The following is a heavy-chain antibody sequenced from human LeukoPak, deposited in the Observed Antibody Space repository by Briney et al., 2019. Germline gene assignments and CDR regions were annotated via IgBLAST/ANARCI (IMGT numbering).Heavy chain of an antibody. CDR2: ISAYNGNT. J-gene: IGHJ4*02. V-gene: IGHV1-18*01. D-gene: IGHD3-10*01. CDR1: GYTFTSYG. CDR3: ARAEVAGSGRSPSFDY. Sequence: ASVKVSCKASGYTFTSYGISWVRQAPGQGLEWMGWISAYNGNTNYAQKLQGRVTMTTDTSTSTAHMELRSLRSDDTAVYYCARAEVAGSGRSPSFDYWGQGTLVTVSS.